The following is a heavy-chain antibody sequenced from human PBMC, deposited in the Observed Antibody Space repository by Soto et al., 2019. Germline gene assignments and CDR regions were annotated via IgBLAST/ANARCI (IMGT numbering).Heavy chain of an antibody. Sequence: QVQLVESGGGVVQPGRSLRLSCAASGFSFSDYGMHWVRQTPDKGLEWVAVVSYDGSDKYYADSVKGRFTVSRDNSENTLFLQMNTLRAEDTAVYYCAKEDFIREAYAFHIWGQGTMVTVSS. J-gene: IGHJ3*02. V-gene: IGHV3-30*18. CDR2: VSYDGSDK. D-gene: IGHD3-16*01. CDR3: AKEDFIREAYAFHI. CDR1: GFSFSDYG.